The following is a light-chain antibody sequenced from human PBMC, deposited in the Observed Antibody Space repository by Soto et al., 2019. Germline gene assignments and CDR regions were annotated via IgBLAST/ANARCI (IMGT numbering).Light chain of an antibody. CDR2: GAS. CDR3: QQYGSSPLCT. CDR1: QSVSSSS. V-gene: IGKV3-20*01. J-gene: IGKJ1*01. Sequence: EIVLTQSPDTLSVSPGEIATLSCRASQSVSSSSLAWYQQKPGQATRLLIYGASNRATGIPDRFSGSGSGTDFTLTISRLEPEDFAVYYCQQYGSSPLCTFGQGTKVEIK.